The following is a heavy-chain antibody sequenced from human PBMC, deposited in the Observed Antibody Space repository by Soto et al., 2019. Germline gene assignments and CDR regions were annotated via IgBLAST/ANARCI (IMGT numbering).Heavy chain of an antibody. CDR3: ATGNAYYDYIGGSYSAQFDP. CDR1: GGSISSSSYY. Sequence: SETLSLTCTVSGGSISSSSYYWGWIRQPPGKGLEWIGSIYYSGSTYYNPSLKSRVTISVDTSKNQFSLKLSSVTAADTAVYYCATGNAYYDYIGGSYSAQFDPWGRGTLVTVS. J-gene: IGHJ5*02. CDR2: IYYSGST. V-gene: IGHV4-39*01. D-gene: IGHD3-16*01.